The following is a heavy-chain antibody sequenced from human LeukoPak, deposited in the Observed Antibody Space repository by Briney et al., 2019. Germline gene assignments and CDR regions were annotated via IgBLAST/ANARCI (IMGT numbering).Heavy chain of an antibody. V-gene: IGHV1-46*01. Sequence: GASVKVSCKASGYTFTGYYMHWVRQAPGQGLEWMGIINPSGGSTSYAQKFQGRVTMTRDTSTSTVYMELSSLRSEDTAVYYCARDRCQLPGNVEPDAFDIWGQGIMVTVSS. CDR3: ARDRCQLPGNVEPDAFDI. D-gene: IGHD2-2*01. J-gene: IGHJ3*02. CDR2: INPSGGST. CDR1: GYTFTGYY.